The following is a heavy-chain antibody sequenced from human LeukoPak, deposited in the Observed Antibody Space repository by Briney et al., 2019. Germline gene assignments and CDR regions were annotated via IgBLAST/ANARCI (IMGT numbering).Heavy chain of an antibody. V-gene: IGHV3-30-3*01. CDR3: AREGYYGSGSPPSLYFDY. J-gene: IGHJ4*02. CDR2: TSSDLNVK. Sequence: GGSLGLSCAASGFTFRNYVIHWVRQAPGKGLEWVAVTSSDLNVKLYADSVKGRFTISRYNSRSTLYLQMNSLRPEDTAIYHCAREGYYGSGSPPSLYFDYWGQGTLVTVSS. CDR1: GFTFRNYV. D-gene: IGHD3-10*01.